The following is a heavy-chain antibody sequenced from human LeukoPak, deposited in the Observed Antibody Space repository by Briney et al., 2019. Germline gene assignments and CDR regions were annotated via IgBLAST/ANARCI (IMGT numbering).Heavy chain of an antibody. CDR2: MYYSGST. Sequence: SETLSLTCTVSGGSISSSSYFWGWIRQPPGKGLEWIVSMYYSGSTYYNPSLKSRVTISVDTSKNQFSLKVNSVTAADTAVYYCARGDCSSTICYSPMDVWGKGTTVTVSS. D-gene: IGHD2-2*01. CDR1: GGSISSSSYF. V-gene: IGHV4-39*01. J-gene: IGHJ6*03. CDR3: ARGDCSSTICYSPMDV.